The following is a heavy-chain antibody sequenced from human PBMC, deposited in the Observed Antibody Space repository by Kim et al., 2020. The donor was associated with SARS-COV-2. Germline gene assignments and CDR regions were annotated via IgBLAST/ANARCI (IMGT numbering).Heavy chain of an antibody. Sequence: SETLSLTCTVSGGSVSSGSYYWSWIRQPPGKGLEWIGYIYYSGSTNYNPSLKSRVTISVDTSKNQFSLKLSSVTAADTAVYYCARGEGYSSSWYVYWGQGTLVTVSS. CDR3: ARGEGYSSSWYVY. J-gene: IGHJ4*02. V-gene: IGHV4-61*01. CDR1: GGSVSSGSYY. D-gene: IGHD6-13*01. CDR2: IYYSGST.